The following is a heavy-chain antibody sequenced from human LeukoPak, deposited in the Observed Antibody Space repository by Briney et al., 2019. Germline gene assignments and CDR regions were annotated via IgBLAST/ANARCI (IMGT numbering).Heavy chain of an antibody. J-gene: IGHJ4*02. Sequence: GGPLRLSCAASGFTFNTYGMLGVREAPGKGLEGVAFTRHGGSNDYYTDSVKGRFTISRDNSQNTLYLQMNSLRAEATAVYYCARSYYYDSSGTPDYWGQGTLVTVSS. V-gene: IGHV3-30*02. CDR3: ARSYYYDSSGTPDY. D-gene: IGHD3-22*01. CDR2: TRHGGSND. CDR1: GFTFNTYG.